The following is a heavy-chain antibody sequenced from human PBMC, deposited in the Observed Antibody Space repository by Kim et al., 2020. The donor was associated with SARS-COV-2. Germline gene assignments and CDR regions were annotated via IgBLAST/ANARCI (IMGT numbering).Heavy chain of an antibody. V-gene: IGHV3-74*01. CDR1: GFTFSSYW. CDR2: INSDGSST. CDR3: AREGGSYNPDAFDI. Sequence: GGSLRLSCAASGFTFSSYWMHWVRQAPGKGLVWVSRINSDGSSTSYADSVKGRFTISRDNAKNTLYLQMNSLRAEDTAVYYCAREGGSYNPDAFDIWGQGTMVTVSS. D-gene: IGHD1-26*01. J-gene: IGHJ3*02.